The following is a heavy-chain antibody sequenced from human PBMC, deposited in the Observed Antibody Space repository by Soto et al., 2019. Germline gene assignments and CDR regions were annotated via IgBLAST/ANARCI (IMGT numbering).Heavy chain of an antibody. Sequence: ALVKASCKASGFTFTSYARHWVHQAPGQRLEWMGWINAGNGNTKYSQKFQGRVTITRDTSASTAYMELSSLRSEDTAVYYCARASSRFGSGSYFDYWGQGTLVTVSS. CDR1: GFTFTSYA. CDR2: INAGNGNT. CDR3: ARASSRFGSGSYFDY. J-gene: IGHJ4*02. V-gene: IGHV1-3*01. D-gene: IGHD3-10*01.